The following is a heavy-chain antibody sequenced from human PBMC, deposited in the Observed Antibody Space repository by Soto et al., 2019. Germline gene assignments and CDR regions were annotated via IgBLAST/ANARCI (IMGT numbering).Heavy chain of an antibody. CDR2: ISSSSSYI. CDR3: ALYPDIVKYGMDV. J-gene: IGHJ6*04. Sequence: GGSLRLSCAASGFTFSSYSMNWVRQAPGKGLEWVSPISSSSSYIYYADSVKGRFTISRDNAKNSLYLQMNSLRAEDTAVYYCALYPDIVKYGMDVWGEGTTVTVSA. CDR1: GFTFSSYS. V-gene: IGHV3-21*01. D-gene: IGHD2-15*01.